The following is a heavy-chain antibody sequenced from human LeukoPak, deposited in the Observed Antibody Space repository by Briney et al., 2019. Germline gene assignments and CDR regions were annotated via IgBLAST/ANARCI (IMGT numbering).Heavy chain of an antibody. CDR3: ARDLGYGSGPFDL. J-gene: IGHJ2*01. CDR1: AGSISSDGYY. D-gene: IGHD3-10*01. Sequence: SQTLSLTCTVSAGSISSDGYYWSWIRQHPWKGLEWIGDIYYSGSTYYNPSLKSRVSISVDTSKNQFSLKLSSVTAADTAVYYCARDLGYGSGPFDLWGRGTLVTVSS. CDR2: IYYSGST. V-gene: IGHV4-31*03.